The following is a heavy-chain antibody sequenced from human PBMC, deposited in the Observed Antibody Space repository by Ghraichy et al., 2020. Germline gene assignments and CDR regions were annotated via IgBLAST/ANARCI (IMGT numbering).Heavy chain of an antibody. CDR2: ISGTDSRT. CDR3: AKTDSSGDFDFWSGYFPLDS. J-gene: IGHJ4*02. CDR1: GFSFSSFA. D-gene: IGHD3-3*01. Sequence: GGSLRLSCAASGFSFSSFAMTWVRQPPGKGLQWVSIISGTDSRTYYPDSVRGRFTISRDNSRNTLYLQMNSLRAEDTAVYYCAKTDSSGDFDFWSGYFPLDSWGLGTLVTVSS. V-gene: IGHV3-23*01.